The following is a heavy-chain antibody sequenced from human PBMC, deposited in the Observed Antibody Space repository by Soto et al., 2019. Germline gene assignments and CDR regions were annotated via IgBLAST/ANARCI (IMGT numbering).Heavy chain of an antibody. CDR2: IYYSGST. Sequence: SETLSLTCSVSADSMRTYYWSWIRQSPGKGLEWIGYIYYSGSTNYNPSLKSRVTLLIDTSKNQFSLRLRSVTAADTAVYYCARGSYSGSWYGWFDPWGQGTLVTVSS. J-gene: IGHJ5*02. D-gene: IGHD6-13*01. CDR1: ADSMRTYY. V-gene: IGHV4-59*01. CDR3: ARGSYSGSWYGWFDP.